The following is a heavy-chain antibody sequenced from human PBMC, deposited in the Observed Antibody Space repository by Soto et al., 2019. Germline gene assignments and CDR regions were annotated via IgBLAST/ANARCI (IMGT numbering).Heavy chain of an antibody. D-gene: IGHD6-13*01. CDR2: IVSSSAYT. V-gene: IGHV3-11*06. CDR3: ARLRASSWYMGGYLDY. Sequence: LRLSCAASGFTFSDYYMSWIRRAPGKGLEWVSYIVSSSAYTNYADSVKGRFTISRDNAKNSLYLEMNSLRAEDTAVYYCARLRASSWYMGGYLDYWGQGTLVTVSS. CDR1: GFTFSDYY. J-gene: IGHJ4*02.